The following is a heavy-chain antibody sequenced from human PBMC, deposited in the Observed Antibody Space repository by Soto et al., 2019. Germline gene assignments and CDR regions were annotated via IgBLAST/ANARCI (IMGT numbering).Heavy chain of an antibody. V-gene: IGHV1-18*04. J-gene: IGHJ4*02. CDR3: ARDGVDIVVVSAGTECDH. Sequence: QVQLVQSGAEVKKPGASVKVSCKASGYTFNNSGISWVRQAPGRGLERMGLISPKNGNTNYAQKLQGRVTMNTDTATGTAYLDLTRLRSDETAVYFCARDGVDIVVVSAGTECDHWVQGTLVSVSS. CDR1: GYTFNNSG. CDR2: ISPKNGNT. D-gene: IGHD2-2*03.